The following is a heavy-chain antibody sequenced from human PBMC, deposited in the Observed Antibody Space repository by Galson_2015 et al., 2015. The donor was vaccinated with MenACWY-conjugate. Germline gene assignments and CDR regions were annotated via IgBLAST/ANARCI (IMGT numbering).Heavy chain of an antibody. D-gene: IGHD3/OR15-3a*01. CDR1: GFTFSTYW. J-gene: IGHJ4*02. Sequence: SLRLSCATSGFTFSTYWMSWVRQAPGSGLEWVANINPEGSRGTYVDSVKGRFTISRDNAENSVYLEMNSLRPEDTAAFYCAAWTADDNYWAQGTLVTVSS. CDR3: AAWTADDNY. V-gene: IGHV3-7*01. CDR2: INPEGSRG.